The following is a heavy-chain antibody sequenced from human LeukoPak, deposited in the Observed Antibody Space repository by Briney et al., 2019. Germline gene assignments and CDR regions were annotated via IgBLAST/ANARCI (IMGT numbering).Heavy chain of an antibody. D-gene: IGHD2-15*01. Sequence: GGSLRLSCAASGFTVSSNYMSWVRQAPGKGLEWVSVIYSGGSTYYADSVKGRFTISRDNSKNTLHLQMNSLRAEDTAVYYCARAPLDYCSGGSCYMIGAFDIWGQGTMVTVSS. CDR3: ARAPLDYCSGGSCYMIGAFDI. V-gene: IGHV3-53*01. J-gene: IGHJ3*02. CDR2: IYSGGST. CDR1: GFTVSSNY.